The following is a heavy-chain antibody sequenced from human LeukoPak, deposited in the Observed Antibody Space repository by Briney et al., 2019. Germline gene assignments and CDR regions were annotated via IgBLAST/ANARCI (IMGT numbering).Heavy chain of an antibody. D-gene: IGHD5-18*01. V-gene: IGHV4-4*07. J-gene: IGHJ4*02. CDR3: ARGVQDTAMVYFDH. CDR1: GGSISSYY. Sequence: SETLSLTCTVSGGSISSYYWSWIRQPAGKGLEWIGRIFTSGSTNYNPSLKSRLTMSVDTSKNQFSLKLSSVTAADTAVYYCARGVQDTAMVYFDHWGQGTLVTVSS. CDR2: IFTSGST.